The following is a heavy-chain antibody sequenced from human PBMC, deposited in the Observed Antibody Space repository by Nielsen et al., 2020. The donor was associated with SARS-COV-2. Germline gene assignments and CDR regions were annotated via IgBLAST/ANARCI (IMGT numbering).Heavy chain of an antibody. Sequence: GESLKISCAASGFTFSSYGMHWVRQAPGKGLEWVAVISYDGSNKYYADSVKGRFTISRDNSKNTLYLQMNSLRAEDTAVYYCAKGGPIGLLWFPGQDPSGEENDAFDIWGQGTMVTVSS. J-gene: IGHJ3*02. D-gene: IGHD3-10*01. CDR3: AKGGPIGLLWFPGQDPSGEENDAFDI. CDR1: GFTFSSYG. V-gene: IGHV3-30*18. CDR2: ISYDGSNK.